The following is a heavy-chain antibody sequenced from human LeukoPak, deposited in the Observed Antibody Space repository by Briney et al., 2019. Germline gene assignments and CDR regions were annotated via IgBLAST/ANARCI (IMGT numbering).Heavy chain of an antibody. D-gene: IGHD5-18*01. Sequence: EPSVKVSCKASGYTFTSYYMHWVRQPPGQGLEWMGIINPSGGSTSYAQKFQGRGNMTRDTSTSTVYMEVSSLRSEDTAVYYCGRRKSGDAAMGSWGQGTLVTVSS. J-gene: IGHJ4*02. CDR1: GYTFTSYY. CDR3: GRRKSGDAAMGS. V-gene: IGHV1-46*01. CDR2: INPSGGST.